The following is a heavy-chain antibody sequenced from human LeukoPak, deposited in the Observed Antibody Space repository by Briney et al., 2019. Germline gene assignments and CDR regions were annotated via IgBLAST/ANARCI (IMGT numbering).Heavy chain of an antibody. J-gene: IGHJ5*02. Sequence: SETLSLTCAVYGGSFSGYYWSWIRQPPGKGLEWIGEINHSGSTNYNPSLKSRVTISVDTSESQFSLKLSSVTAADTAVYYCARGQDYVWGSYRSNWFDPWGQGTLVTVSS. CDR1: GGSFSGYY. CDR2: INHSGST. CDR3: ARGQDYVWGSYRSNWFDP. V-gene: IGHV4-34*01. D-gene: IGHD3-16*02.